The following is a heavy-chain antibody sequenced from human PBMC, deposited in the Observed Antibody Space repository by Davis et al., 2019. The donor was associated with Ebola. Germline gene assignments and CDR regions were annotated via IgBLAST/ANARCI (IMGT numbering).Heavy chain of an antibody. CDR3: ARGITFGGVIVLQHYFDY. CDR2: INAGNGNT. J-gene: IGHJ4*02. V-gene: IGHV1-3*01. CDR1: GYIFTSYA. Sequence: AASVKVSCKASGYIFTSYAMHWVRQAPGQRLEWMGWINAGNGNTKYSQKFQGRVTITRDTSASTAYMELSSLRSEDTAVYYCARGITFGGVIVLQHYFDYWGQGTLVTVSS. D-gene: IGHD3-16*02.